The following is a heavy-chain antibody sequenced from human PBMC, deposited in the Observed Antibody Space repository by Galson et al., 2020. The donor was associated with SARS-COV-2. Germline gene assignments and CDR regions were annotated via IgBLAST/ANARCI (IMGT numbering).Heavy chain of an antibody. Sequence: GESLKISCQGSGYSFNIYWIAWVRQMPGKGPEWMGIIYPDDPTTIYSPSFQGQVTISADKSISTAYLQWSSLKASDTAIYYCARPSGDNSYYYGMDVWGQGTTITVSS. V-gene: IGHV5-51*01. D-gene: IGHD4-17*01. CDR2: IYPDDPTT. CDR3: ARPSGDNSYYYGMDV. J-gene: IGHJ6*02. CDR1: GYSFNIYW.